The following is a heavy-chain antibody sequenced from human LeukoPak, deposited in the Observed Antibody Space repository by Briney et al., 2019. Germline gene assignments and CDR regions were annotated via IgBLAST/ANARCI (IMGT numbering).Heavy chain of an antibody. V-gene: IGHV3-30*18. J-gene: IGHJ6*04. D-gene: IGHD3-10*02. Sequence: GGSLRLSCAASGFTFSSFGMYWVRQAPGKGLEWVALISYDGSNQYFGDSVKGRFTISRDNFKNRLYLQMKSLRPEDTAVYYCAELGITMIGGVWGKGTTVTISS. CDR2: ISYDGSNQ. CDR1: GFTFSSFG. CDR3: AELGITMIGGV.